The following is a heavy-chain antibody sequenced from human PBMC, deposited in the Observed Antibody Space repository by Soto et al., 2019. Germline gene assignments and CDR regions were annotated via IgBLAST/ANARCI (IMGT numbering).Heavy chain of an antibody. J-gene: IGHJ4*02. CDR3: AKDITVTQASFFDY. D-gene: IGHD4-17*01. V-gene: IGHV3-30*18. CDR1: GFTFSSYG. CDR2: ISYDGSNK. Sequence: GGSLILSCATSGFTFSSYGMHWVRQAPGKGLEWVAVISYDGSNKYYADSVKGRFTISRDNSKNTLYLQMNSLRAEDTAVYYCAKDITVTQASFFDYWGQGTLDTSPQ.